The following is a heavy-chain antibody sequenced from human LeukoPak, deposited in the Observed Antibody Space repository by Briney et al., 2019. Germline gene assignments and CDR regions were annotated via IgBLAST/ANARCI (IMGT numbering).Heavy chain of an antibody. CDR2: ISNSGVST. J-gene: IGHJ4*02. CDR3: AKDGALWFAEY. V-gene: IGHV3-23*01. Sequence: PGGSLRLSCAASGFTFSNDAMSWVRQAPGKGLEWVSVISNSGVSTYYADSVKGRFTISRDNSKNTLYLQMNSLRAEDTAVYYCAKDGALWFAEYWGQGTLVTVSS. CDR1: GFTFSNDA. D-gene: IGHD3-10*01.